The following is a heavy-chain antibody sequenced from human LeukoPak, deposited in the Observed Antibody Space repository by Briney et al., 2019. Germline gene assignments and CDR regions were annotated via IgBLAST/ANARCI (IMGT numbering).Heavy chain of an antibody. D-gene: IGHD7-27*01. Sequence: SGGSLRLSCAASGFTFSSYGMHWVRQAPGKGLEWVSVIYSGGSTYYADSVKGRFTISRDNSKNTLYLQMNSLRAEDTAVYYCAADPGDYWGQGTLVTVSS. J-gene: IGHJ4*02. CDR3: AADPGDY. V-gene: IGHV3-66*01. CDR2: IYSGGST. CDR1: GFTFSSYG.